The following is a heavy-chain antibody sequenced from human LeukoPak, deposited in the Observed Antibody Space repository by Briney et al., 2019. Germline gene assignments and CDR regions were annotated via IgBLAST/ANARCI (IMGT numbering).Heavy chain of an antibody. CDR2: IGGSGGST. CDR3: AKDSRF. CDR1: GFTFSNYA. Sequence: GGSLRLSCAASGFTFSNYAMSWVRQAPGKGLEWVSAIGGSGGSTYYADSVKGRFSISRDNSKNTLYLQMNGLRVDDTAVYYCAKDSRFRGQGTLVTVSS. D-gene: IGHD3-10*01. V-gene: IGHV3-23*01. J-gene: IGHJ4*02.